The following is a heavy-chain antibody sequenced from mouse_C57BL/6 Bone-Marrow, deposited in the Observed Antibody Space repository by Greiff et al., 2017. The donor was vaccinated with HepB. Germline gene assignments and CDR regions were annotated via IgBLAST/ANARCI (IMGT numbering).Heavy chain of an antibody. CDR1: GFTFSSYG. D-gene: IGHD4-1*01. CDR3: ARHKTETVDY. Sequence: DVMLVESGGDLVKPGGSLKLSCAASGFTFSSYGMSWVRQTPDKRLEWVATISSGGSYTYYPDSVKGRFTISRDNAKNTLYLQMSSLKSEDTAMYCCARHKTETVDYWGQGTTLTVSS. J-gene: IGHJ2*01. V-gene: IGHV5-6*02. CDR2: ISSGGSYT.